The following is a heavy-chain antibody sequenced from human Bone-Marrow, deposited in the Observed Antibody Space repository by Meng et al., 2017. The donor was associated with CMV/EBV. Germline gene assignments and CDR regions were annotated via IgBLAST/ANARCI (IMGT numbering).Heavy chain of an antibody. CDR1: GFTVSSNY. J-gene: IGHJ4*02. Sequence: GESLKISCAASGFTVSSNYMSWVRQAPGKGLEWVAVISYDGSNKYYADSVKGRFTISRDNSKNTLYLQMNSLRAEDTAVYYCARDGYYYGSGGPAHIDYWGQGTLVTVSS. CDR2: ISYDGSNK. D-gene: IGHD3-10*01. V-gene: IGHV3-30*03. CDR3: ARDGYYYGSGGPAHIDY.